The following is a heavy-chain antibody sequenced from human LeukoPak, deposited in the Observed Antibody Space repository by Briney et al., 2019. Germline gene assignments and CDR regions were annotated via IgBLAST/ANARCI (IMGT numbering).Heavy chain of an antibody. CDR3: ARAEHYYYDSSSYHTVSPREFDP. CDR2: IRSKANSDAT. D-gene: IGHD3-22*01. V-gene: IGHV3-73*01. CDR1: GFTFSGST. J-gene: IGHJ5*02. Sequence: GGSLRLSCAASGFTFSGSTMHWVRQASGKGLEWVGRIRSKANSDATAYAASVKGRFTISRDNAKNSLYLQMNSLRAEDTAVYYCARAEHYYYDSSSYHTVSPREFDPWGQGTLVTVSS.